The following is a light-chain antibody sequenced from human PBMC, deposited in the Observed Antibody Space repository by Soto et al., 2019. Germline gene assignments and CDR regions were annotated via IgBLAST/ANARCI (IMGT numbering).Light chain of an antibody. V-gene: IGKV3-20*01. J-gene: IGKJ4*01. Sequence: EIVLTQSPGTLSLSPGERATLSCRASQSVSSSYLAWYQQKPGQAPRLLIYGASSMDTGIPDRFSGSGSGTDFTLTISRLEPEDFAVYYWQQYDSSPLTFGGGTKVEIK. CDR2: GAS. CDR1: QSVSSSY. CDR3: QQYDSSPLT.